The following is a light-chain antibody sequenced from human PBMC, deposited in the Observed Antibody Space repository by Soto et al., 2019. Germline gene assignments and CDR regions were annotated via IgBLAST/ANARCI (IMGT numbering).Light chain of an antibody. V-gene: IGLV1-44*01. CDR3: AAWDDSLNGAV. CDR1: SSDIGSNT. Sequence: QSVLTQPPSASGTPGQRVTISCSGTSSDIGSNTVSWYQQLPGTAPKLLIYINNQRPSGVPDRFSGSKSGTSASLAISGLQSEDEADYYCAAWDDSLNGAVFGGGTQLTVL. CDR2: INN. J-gene: IGLJ7*01.